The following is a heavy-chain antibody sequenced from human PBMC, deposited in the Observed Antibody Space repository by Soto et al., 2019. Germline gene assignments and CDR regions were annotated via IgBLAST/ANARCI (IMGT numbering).Heavy chain of an antibody. D-gene: IGHD2-2*01. J-gene: IGHJ6*01. CDR3: ASIPAIQYCHGVEG. Sequence: PSESLSLTCAVSGVSISYYYCNWIRQPPGKGLEWIGHIYYTGITNYNRSLNSRVTISVDKSKNQISLQLGSVTAEDTAVYYCASIPAIQYCHGVEGWGQG. CDR1: GVSISYYY. V-gene: IGHV4-59*12. CDR2: IYYTGIT.